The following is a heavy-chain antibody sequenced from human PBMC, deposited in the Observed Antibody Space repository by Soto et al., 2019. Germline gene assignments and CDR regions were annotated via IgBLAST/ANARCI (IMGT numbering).Heavy chain of an antibody. V-gene: IGHV4-59*08. D-gene: IGHD4-17*01. Sequence: SETLSLTCTVSGGSISSYYWSWIRQPPGKGLEWIGYIYYSGSTNYNPSLKSRDTISVDTSKNQFSLKLSSLTAADTAVYYCARQATVTYIDYWGQGTLVTVSS. CDR1: GGSISSYY. CDR3: ARQATVTYIDY. CDR2: IYYSGST. J-gene: IGHJ4*02.